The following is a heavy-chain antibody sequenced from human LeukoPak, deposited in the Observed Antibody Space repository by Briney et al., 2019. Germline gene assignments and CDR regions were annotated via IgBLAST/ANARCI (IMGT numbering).Heavy chain of an antibody. D-gene: IGHD3-22*01. V-gene: IGHV4-59*12. Sequence: SETLSLTCTVSGGSISSYYWSWIRQPPGKGLEWIGYIYYSGNTNYNPSLKSRVTISVDTSKNQFFLKLSSVTAADTAVYYCARPGDYDSSGYGPHYYMDVWGKGTTVTVSS. CDR3: ARPGDYDSSGYGPHYYMDV. J-gene: IGHJ6*03. CDR1: GGSISSYY. CDR2: IYYSGNT.